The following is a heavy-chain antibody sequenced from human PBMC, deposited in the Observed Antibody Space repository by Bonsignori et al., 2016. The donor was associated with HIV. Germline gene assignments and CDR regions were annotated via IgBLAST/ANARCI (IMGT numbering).Heavy chain of an antibody. J-gene: IGHJ4*02. CDR2: IGSTGSFK. Sequence: WIRQPPGKGLEWVASIGSTGSFKYYAGSVQGRFTISRDNAKNSLFLQLESLRAEDTAVYFCARTPDSRWLSGPGAIYYFDHWGRGSPVTVSS. V-gene: IGHV3-21*06. CDR3: ARTPDSRWLSGPGAIYYFDH. D-gene: IGHD3-22*01.